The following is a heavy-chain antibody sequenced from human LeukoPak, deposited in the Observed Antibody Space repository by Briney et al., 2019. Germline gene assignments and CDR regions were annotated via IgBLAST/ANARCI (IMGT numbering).Heavy chain of an antibody. CDR1: GFTFNTYE. CDR2: ISNSGDTI. J-gene: IGHJ6*03. CDR3: ARDATTTVGWVYMDV. D-gene: IGHD4-11*01. V-gene: IGHV3-48*03. Sequence: GRSLRLSCAASGFTFNTYELNRVRQAPGKGLEWLAHISNSGDTIHYATSVEDRFTISRDNAKNSVYLQMNSLRVEDTALYYCARDATTTVGWVYMDVWGKGTAVTIS.